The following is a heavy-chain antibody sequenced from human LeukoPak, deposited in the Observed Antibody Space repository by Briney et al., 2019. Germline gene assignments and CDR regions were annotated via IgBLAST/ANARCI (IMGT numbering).Heavy chain of an antibody. Sequence: SVKVSCKASGGTFSSYAISWVRQAPGQGLEWMGGIIPIFGTANYAQKFQGRVTMTTDTSTSTAYMELSSLRSEDTAVYYCARDNSLQDMAWWFDPWGQGTLVIVSS. CDR1: GGTFSSYA. J-gene: IGHJ5*02. CDR3: ARDNSLQDMAWWFDP. D-gene: IGHD5-24*01. V-gene: IGHV1-69*05. CDR2: IIPIFGTA.